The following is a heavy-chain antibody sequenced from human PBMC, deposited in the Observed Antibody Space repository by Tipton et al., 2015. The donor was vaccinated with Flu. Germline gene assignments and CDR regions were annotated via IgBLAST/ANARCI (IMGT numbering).Heavy chain of an antibody. CDR2: IGGSGYTT. J-gene: IGHJ4*02. CDR1: GFTINRYG. Sequence: SLRLSCAVSGFTINRYGMSWVRQFPGKGLEWVAAIGGSGYTTYFADSVKGRFTISRDIFTNTLYLQMNSLRAGDTAVYYCAKVIPELVAGLDYWGQGTLVTVS. V-gene: IGHV3-23*01. D-gene: IGHD5-12*01. CDR3: AKVIPELVAGLDY.